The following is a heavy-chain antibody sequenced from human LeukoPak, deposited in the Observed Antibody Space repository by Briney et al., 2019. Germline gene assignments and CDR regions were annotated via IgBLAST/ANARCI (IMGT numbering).Heavy chain of an antibody. Sequence: SETLSLTCTVSGGSISSSSYYWGWIRQPPGKGLEWIGSIYYSGSTYYNPSLKSRVTISVDTSKNQFSLKLSSVTAADTAVYYCARDMGGSYDSSGYDDAFDIWGQGTMVTVSS. D-gene: IGHD3-22*01. J-gene: IGHJ3*02. CDR2: IYYSGST. CDR1: GGSISSSSYY. CDR3: ARDMGGSYDSSGYDDAFDI. V-gene: IGHV4-39*02.